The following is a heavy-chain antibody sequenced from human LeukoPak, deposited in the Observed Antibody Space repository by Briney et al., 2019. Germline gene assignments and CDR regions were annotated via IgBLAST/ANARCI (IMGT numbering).Heavy chain of an antibody. V-gene: IGHV3-23*01. J-gene: IGHJ4*02. CDR3: ASPSDSSGFYLDY. Sequence: GGSLRLSCAASGFSFSNYAMSWVRQAPGKGLYWVSGISASGSSTYYADSVKGRFTISRDNSKNTLYLQMNSLRAEDTAVYYCASPSDSSGFYLDYWGQGTLATVSS. CDR2: ISASGSST. D-gene: IGHD3-22*01. CDR1: GFSFSNYA.